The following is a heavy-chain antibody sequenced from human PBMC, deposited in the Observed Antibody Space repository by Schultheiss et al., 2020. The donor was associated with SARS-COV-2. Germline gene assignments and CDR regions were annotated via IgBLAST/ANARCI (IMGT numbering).Heavy chain of an antibody. D-gene: IGHD3-22*01. Sequence: ESLKISCAVYGGSFSGYYWSWIRQPPGKGLEWIGEINHSGSTNYNPSLKSRVTISVDTSKNQFSLKLSSVTAADTAVYYCARARRPIVVVDSAYFDYWGQGTLVTVSS. V-gene: IGHV4-34*01. CDR3: ARARRPIVVVDSAYFDY. CDR2: INHSGST. J-gene: IGHJ4*02. CDR1: GGSFSGYY.